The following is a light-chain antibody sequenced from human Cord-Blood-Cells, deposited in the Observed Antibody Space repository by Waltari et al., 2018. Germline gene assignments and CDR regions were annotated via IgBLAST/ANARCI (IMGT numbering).Light chain of an antibody. V-gene: IGKV1-39*01. CDR2: AAS. Sequence: DIQMTQSPSSLSASVGDRVTITCRASQSISSYLNWYQQKPGKAPKLLIYAASSLQSGIPSRFSDSGAGTAFTLTNRSSPPADFANYYCQQSYSTAYTFGQGTKLEIK. J-gene: IGKJ2*01. CDR1: QSISSY. CDR3: QQSYSTAYT.